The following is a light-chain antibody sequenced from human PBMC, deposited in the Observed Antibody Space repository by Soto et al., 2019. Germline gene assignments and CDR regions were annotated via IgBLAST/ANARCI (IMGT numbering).Light chain of an antibody. CDR3: TSYTISSSLDV. CDR1: SSDVGGYNY. CDR2: EVS. J-gene: IGLJ1*01. Sequence: QSALTQPASVSGSPGQSITISCTGTSSDVGGYNYVSWYQHHPGKAPKLMIYEVSHRPSGVSNRFSGSKSGNTASLTISGLQAEDVADYYCTSYTISSSLDVFGTGTKLTVL. V-gene: IGLV2-14*01.